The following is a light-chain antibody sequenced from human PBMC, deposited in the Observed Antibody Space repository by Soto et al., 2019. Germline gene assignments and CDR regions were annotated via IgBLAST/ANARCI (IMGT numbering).Light chain of an antibody. CDR1: SSDVGGYIY. J-gene: IGLJ1*01. Sequence: QSALTQPASVSGSPGQSITISCTGTSSDVGGYIYVSWYQQHPGKAPKLMIYDVSNRPSGVSNRFSGSKSGNTASLTISGLQAEDEADYYCSSYTSSSTPSVFGTGTKVTVL. CDR2: DVS. CDR3: SSYTSSSTPSV. V-gene: IGLV2-14*01.